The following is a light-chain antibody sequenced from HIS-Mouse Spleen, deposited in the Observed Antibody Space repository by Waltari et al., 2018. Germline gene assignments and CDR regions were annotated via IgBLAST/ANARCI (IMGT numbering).Light chain of an antibody. CDR2: EGS. CDR1: SSYVGSYNL. Sequence: QSALTQPASVSGSPGQSITISCTGTSSYVGSYNLVSWYQQHPGKAPKLMIYEGSKRPSGVSNGFSGSKSGNPASLTISGLQAEDEADYYCCSYAGSSTLVFGGGTKLTVL. CDR3: CSYAGSSTLV. V-gene: IGLV2-23*01. J-gene: IGLJ3*02.